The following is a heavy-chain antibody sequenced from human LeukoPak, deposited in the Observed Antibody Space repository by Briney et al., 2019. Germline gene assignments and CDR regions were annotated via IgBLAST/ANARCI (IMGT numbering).Heavy chain of an antibody. D-gene: IGHD3-16*01. Sequence: ASVKVSCKASGYIFTSYDINWVRQATGQGLEWMGWMNPNSGNTGYGQKFQGRVTINRNTSISTAYMELSSLRSEDTAVYYCARGVWVDYYYYMDVWGKGTTVTVSS. CDR3: ARGVWVDYYYYMDV. J-gene: IGHJ6*03. CDR2: MNPNSGNT. CDR1: GYIFTSYD. V-gene: IGHV1-8*03.